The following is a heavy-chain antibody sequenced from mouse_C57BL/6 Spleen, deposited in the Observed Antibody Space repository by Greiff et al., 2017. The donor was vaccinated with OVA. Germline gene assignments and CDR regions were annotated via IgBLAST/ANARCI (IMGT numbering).Heavy chain of an antibody. Sequence: EVKLMESGEGLVKPGGSLKLSCAASGFTFSSYAMSWVRQTPEKRLEWVAYISSGGDYIYYADTVKGRFTISRDNARNTLYLQMSSLKSEDTAMYYCTRVGDDYDATALGYWGQGTTLTVSS. CDR1: GFTFSSYA. J-gene: IGHJ2*01. V-gene: IGHV5-9-1*02. CDR3: TRVGDDYDATALGY. D-gene: IGHD2-4*01. CDR2: ISSGGDYI.